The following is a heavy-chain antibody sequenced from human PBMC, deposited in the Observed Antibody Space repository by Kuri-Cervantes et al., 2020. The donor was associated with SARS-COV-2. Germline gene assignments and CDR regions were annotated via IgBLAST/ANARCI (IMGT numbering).Heavy chain of an antibody. CDR2: FDPEQREI. J-gene: IGHJ4*02. CDR1: GNTLTELP. CDR3: ATRGSSVDY. D-gene: IGHD2-15*01. V-gene: IGHV1-24*01. Sequence: ASVKVSCKVSGNTLTELPLHWVRQAPGKGLEWMGGFDPEQREIIYAQKFQGRVTITTDTSTSTAYMELRSLRSDDTAVYYCATRGSSVDYWGQGTLVTVSS.